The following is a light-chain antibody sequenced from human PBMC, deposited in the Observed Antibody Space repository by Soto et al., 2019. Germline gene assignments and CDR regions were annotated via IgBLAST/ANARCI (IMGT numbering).Light chain of an antibody. V-gene: IGKV3-11*01. CDR3: PQRSNWPRT. CDR1: QSVSSY. CDR2: DAS. J-gene: IGKJ1*01. Sequence: EIVLTQSPATLSLSPGERATLSCRASQSVSSYLAWYQQKPGRAPRLLIYDASVWATGIPARFSGSGSWTDFTRTISSLEPEDFAVYYCPQRSNWPRTFGQGTKVEVK.